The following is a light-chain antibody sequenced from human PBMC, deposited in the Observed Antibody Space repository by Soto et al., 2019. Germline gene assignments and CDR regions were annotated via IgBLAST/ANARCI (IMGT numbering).Light chain of an antibody. J-gene: IGKJ2*01. V-gene: IGKV3-20*01. CDR1: QSVTSRY. Sequence: ETVLTQSPGTLSLSPGERATLSCRASQSVTSRYLAWYQQKPGQAPRLLIYGASNRATGIPDRFSGSGSGTEFTLTISRLEPEDFAAYYCQQYITSPPTYTFGQGTKLEIK. CDR2: GAS. CDR3: QQYITSPPTYT.